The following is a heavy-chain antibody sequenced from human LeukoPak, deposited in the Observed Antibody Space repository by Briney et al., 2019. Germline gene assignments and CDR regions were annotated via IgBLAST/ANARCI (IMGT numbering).Heavy chain of an antibody. Sequence: KPSGTLSLTCAVSGGSINSGNYYWSWIRQPPGEGLEWIGYIYSSGSTYYNPSLKSRVNISVDTSKNQFSLKLSSVTAADTAVYYCSGVVGATLRYYYVMDVWGQGTTVTVSS. D-gene: IGHD2-15*01. CDR3: SGVVGATLRYYYVMDV. CDR1: GGSINSGNYY. J-gene: IGHJ6*02. CDR2: IYSSGST. V-gene: IGHV4-30-4*01.